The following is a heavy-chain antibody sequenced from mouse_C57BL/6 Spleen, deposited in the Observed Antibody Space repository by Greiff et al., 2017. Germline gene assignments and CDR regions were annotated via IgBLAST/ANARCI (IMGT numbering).Heavy chain of an antibody. J-gene: IGHJ2*01. D-gene: IGHD1-1*01. CDR1: GYTFTSYW. CDR3: SCEGITTVVADY. V-gene: IGHV1-64*01. Sequence: QVQLQQSGAELVKPGASVKLSCKASGYTFTSYWMHWVKQRPGQGLEWIGMIHPSSGSTNYNEKFKSKATLTVDKSSSTAYMQLSSLTSEDSAVYYCSCEGITTVVADYWGQGATHTVSA. CDR2: IHPSSGST.